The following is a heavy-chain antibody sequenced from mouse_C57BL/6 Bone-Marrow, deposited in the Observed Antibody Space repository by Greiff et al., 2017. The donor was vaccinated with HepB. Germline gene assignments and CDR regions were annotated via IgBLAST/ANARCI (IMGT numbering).Heavy chain of an antibody. V-gene: IGHV1-54*01. CDR1: GYAFTSYL. J-gene: IGHJ2*01. CDR2: INPGSGGT. CDR3: ARENSPFDY. Sequence: QVQLQQSGAELVRPGTSVKVSCKASGYAFTSYLIEWVKQRPGQGLEWIGVINPGSGGTNYNEKFKGKATLTADKSSSTAYMQLSSLTSEDSAVYFCARENSPFDYWGQGTTLTVSS. D-gene: IGHD2-12*01.